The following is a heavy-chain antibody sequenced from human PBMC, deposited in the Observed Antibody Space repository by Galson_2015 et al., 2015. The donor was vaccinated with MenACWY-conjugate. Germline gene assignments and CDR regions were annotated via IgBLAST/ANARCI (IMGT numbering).Heavy chain of an antibody. CDR3: TRDSVTSTWYEISDY. D-gene: IGHD6-13*01. CDR1: GFSFTNTW. CDR2: IRNEAYGGTT. V-gene: IGHV3-49*02. J-gene: IGHJ4*02. Sequence: SLRLSCAASGFSFTNTWMSWVRQSPGKGLEWVGSIRNEAYGGTTEYAASVKGRFTISRDDSKSIAYLQMNSLKTEDTAVYYCTRDSVTSTWYEISDYWGQGTLVTVSS.